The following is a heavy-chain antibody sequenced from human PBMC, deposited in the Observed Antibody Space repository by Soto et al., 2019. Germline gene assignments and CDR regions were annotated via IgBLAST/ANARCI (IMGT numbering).Heavy chain of an antibody. V-gene: IGHV2-5*02. J-gene: IGHJ2*01. CDR2: IYWDDDK. CDR1: GFSLSTSGVG. D-gene: IGHD3-16*02. CDR3: AHTRPYDYVWGSYREDWYFDL. Sequence: QITLKESGPTLVKPTQTLTLTCTLSGFSLSTSGVGVGWIRQPPGKALEWLALIYWDDDKRYSPSLKSRLTSTKDTSKNHLVLTMTNMDPVDTATYYCAHTRPYDYVWGSYREDWYFDLWGRGTLVTVSS.